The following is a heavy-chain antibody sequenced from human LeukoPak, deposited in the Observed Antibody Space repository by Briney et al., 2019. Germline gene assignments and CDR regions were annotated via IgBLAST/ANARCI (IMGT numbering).Heavy chain of an antibody. CDR1: GGSISSGDYY. CDR3: AREVVAALTWFDP. Sequence: PSQTLSLTCTVSGGSISSGDYYWSWIRQPPGKGLERIGYIYYSGSTYYNPSLKSRVTISVDTSKNQFSLKLSSVTAADTAVYYCAREVVAALTWFDPWGQGTLVTVSS. D-gene: IGHD2-15*01. V-gene: IGHV4-30-4*01. CDR2: IYYSGST. J-gene: IGHJ5*02.